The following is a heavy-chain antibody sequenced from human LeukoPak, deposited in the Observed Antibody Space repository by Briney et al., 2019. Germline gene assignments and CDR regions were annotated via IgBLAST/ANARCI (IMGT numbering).Heavy chain of an antibody. J-gene: IGHJ4*02. Sequence: GESLKISXKVSGYTFTSYWIGWVRQMPGKGLEWMGIIYPGDSDTRYSPSFQGQVTISADKSISTAYLQWSSLKASDTAMYYCARHTDMRIPDYWGQGTQVTVSS. V-gene: IGHV5-51*01. CDR3: ARHTDMRIPDY. CDR1: GYTFTSYW. D-gene: IGHD3-16*01. CDR2: IYPGDSDT.